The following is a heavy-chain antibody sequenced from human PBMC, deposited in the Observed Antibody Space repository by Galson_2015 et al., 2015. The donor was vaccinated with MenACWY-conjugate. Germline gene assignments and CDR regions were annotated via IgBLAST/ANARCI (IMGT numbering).Heavy chain of an antibody. CDR1: GFTFRNYW. J-gene: IGHJ4*02. D-gene: IGHD5-18*01. CDR3: GRGYIYGSSRATYIDF. V-gene: IGHV3-74*01. CDR2: ISGGGSST. Sequence: SLRLSCAASGFTFRNYWMTWVRQAPGGGLVWVSRISGGGSSTSYAASVKGRFTISRDNAKNSLYLQMNNLRAEDTAVYYCGRGYIYGSSRATYIDFWGQGALVTVSS.